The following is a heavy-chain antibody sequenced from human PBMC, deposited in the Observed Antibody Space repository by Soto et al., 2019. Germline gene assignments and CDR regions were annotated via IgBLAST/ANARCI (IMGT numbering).Heavy chain of an antibody. V-gene: IGHV2-5*02. Sequence: QITLKESGPTLVKPTQTLTLTCTFSGFSLSTSEVGVGWIRQPPGKALQWLALIYWDDDKRYSPSLKSRLTITKVTSKNQVVLTMTNMDPVDTATYYCAHAPGIAVTTNWFDSWGQGILVTVSS. D-gene: IGHD6-19*01. J-gene: IGHJ5*01. CDR2: IYWDDDK. CDR3: AHAPGIAVTTNWFDS. CDR1: GFSLSTSEVG.